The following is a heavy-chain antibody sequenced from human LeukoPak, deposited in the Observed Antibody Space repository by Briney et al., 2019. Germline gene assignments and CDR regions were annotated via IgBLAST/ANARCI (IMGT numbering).Heavy chain of an antibody. Sequence: GGSLRLSCAASGFTFSSYSMNWVRQAPGKGLEWVSYISSSSSTIYYADSVKGRFTISRDNAKNSLYLQMNSLRAEDTAVYYCARDTFTMGYSGGWTKYYGMDVWGQGTTVTVSS. J-gene: IGHJ6*02. V-gene: IGHV3-48*04. CDR1: GFTFSSYS. CDR3: ARDTFTMGYSGGWTKYYGMDV. D-gene: IGHD6-19*01. CDR2: ISSSSSTI.